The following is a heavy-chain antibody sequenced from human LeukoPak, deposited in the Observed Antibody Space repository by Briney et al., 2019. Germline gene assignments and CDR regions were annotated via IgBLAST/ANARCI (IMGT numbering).Heavy chain of an antibody. J-gene: IGHJ2*01. V-gene: IGHV4-59*01. Sequence: PSETLSLTCTVSGGSISSYYWSLIRQPPGKGLEWIGYIYYSGSTNYNPSLKSRVTISVDTSKNQFSLKLSSVTAADTAVYYCAREWGYYDSSGYASFPDLWGRGTLVTVSS. D-gene: IGHD3-22*01. CDR1: GGSISSYY. CDR3: AREWGYYDSSGYASFPDL. CDR2: IYYSGST.